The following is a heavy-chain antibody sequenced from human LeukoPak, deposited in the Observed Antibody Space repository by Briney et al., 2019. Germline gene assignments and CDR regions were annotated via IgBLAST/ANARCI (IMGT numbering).Heavy chain of an antibody. V-gene: IGHV3-30*02. CDR3: AKDFTGIAVAENN. J-gene: IGHJ4*02. CDR1: GLTLSSYR. CDR2: IRYDGSNK. Sequence: QPGGSLRLSCAVSGLTLSSYRMHWVRQAPGKGLEWVAFIRYDGSNKYYADSVKGRFTIFRDNSKNTLYLQMNSLRAEDTAVYYCAKDFTGIAVAENNWGQGTLVTVSS. D-gene: IGHD6-19*01.